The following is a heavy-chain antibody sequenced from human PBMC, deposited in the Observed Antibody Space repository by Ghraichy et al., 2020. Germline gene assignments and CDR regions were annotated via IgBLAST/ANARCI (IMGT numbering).Heavy chain of an antibody. V-gene: IGHV3-74*01. J-gene: IGHJ6*02. CDR2: INSDGSST. CDR1: GFTFSSYW. D-gene: IGHD6-19*01. CDR3: ARVTVAGNYYYYGMDV. Sequence: SCAASGFTFSSYWMHWVRQAPGKGLVWVSRINSDGSSTSYADSVKGRFTISRDNAKNTLYLQMNSLRAEDTAVYYCARVTVAGNYYYYGMDVWGQGTTVTVSS.